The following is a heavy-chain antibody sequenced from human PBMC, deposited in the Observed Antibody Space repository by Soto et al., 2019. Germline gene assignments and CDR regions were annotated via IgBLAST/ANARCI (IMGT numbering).Heavy chain of an antibody. D-gene: IGHD1-7*01. CDR2: IITISGAA. V-gene: IGHV1-69*06. CDR1: GGTFSNYV. CDR3: ARDMTRTVVPYFDF. Sequence: SVKVSCKASGGTFSNYVVNWVRQAPGQGLEWMGRIITISGAANYAQKFQGRVTITADKSTSTSYMELSSLRSEDTAVYYCARDMTRTVVPYFDFWGQGTLVTVSS. J-gene: IGHJ4*02.